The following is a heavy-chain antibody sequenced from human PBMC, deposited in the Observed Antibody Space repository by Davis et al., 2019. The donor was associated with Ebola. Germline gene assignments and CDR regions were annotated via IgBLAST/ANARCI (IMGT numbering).Heavy chain of an antibody. CDR1: GGSISSYY. CDR3: ARTMITFGGVRAFDI. D-gene: IGHD3-16*01. V-gene: IGHV4-59*08. Sequence: PSETLSLTCAVYGGSISSYYWSWIRQPPGKGLEWIGYIYYSGSTNYNPSLKSRVTISVDTSKNQFSLKLSSVTAADTAVYYCARTMITFGGVRAFDIWGQGTMVTVSS. J-gene: IGHJ3*02. CDR2: IYYSGST.